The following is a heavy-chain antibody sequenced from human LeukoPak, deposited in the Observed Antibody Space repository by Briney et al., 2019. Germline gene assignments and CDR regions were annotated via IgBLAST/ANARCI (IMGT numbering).Heavy chain of an antibody. CDR1: GGSISSGDYY. J-gene: IGHJ6*02. Sequence: PSQTLSLTCTVSGGSISSGDYYWSWIRQPPGKGLEWIGYIYYSGSTYYNPSLKSRVTISVDTSKNQFSLKLSSVTAADTAVYYCARVLATPNDYYYYYGMDVWGQGTTATVSS. CDR2: IYYSGST. CDR3: ARVLATPNDYYYYYGMDV. D-gene: IGHD1-26*01. V-gene: IGHV4-30-4*01.